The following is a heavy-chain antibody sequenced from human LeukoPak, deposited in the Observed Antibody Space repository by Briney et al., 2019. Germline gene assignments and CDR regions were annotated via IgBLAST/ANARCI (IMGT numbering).Heavy chain of an antibody. D-gene: IGHD5-24*01. CDR2: IYSGGST. V-gene: IGHV3-53*01. CDR3: ARVKKWGWLQLDAYFDY. Sequence: GGSLRLSCAASGFTVSSNYMSWVRQAPGKGLEWVSVIYSGGSTYYADSVKGRFTISRDNSKNTLYLQMNSLRAEDTAVYYCARVKKWGWLQLDAYFDYWGQGTLVTVSS. CDR1: GFTVSSNY. J-gene: IGHJ4*02.